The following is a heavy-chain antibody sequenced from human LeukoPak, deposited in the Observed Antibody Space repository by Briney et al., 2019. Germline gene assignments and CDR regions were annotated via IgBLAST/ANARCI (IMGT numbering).Heavy chain of an antibody. V-gene: IGHV1-3*01. D-gene: IGHD3-10*02. J-gene: IGHJ4*02. CDR2: INAGNGNS. CDR1: GYTFTSYA. Sequence: ASVKVSCKASGYTFTSYAMHWVRQAPGQRLEWMGWINAGNGNSKYSQKFQGRVTITRDTSASTAYMELSSLRSEDTAVYYCARGPRYGVRGPFDYWGQGTLVTVSS. CDR3: ARGPRYGVRGPFDY.